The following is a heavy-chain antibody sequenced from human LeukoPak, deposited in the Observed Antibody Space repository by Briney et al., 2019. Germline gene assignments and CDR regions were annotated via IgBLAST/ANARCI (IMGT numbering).Heavy chain of an antibody. V-gene: IGHV4-34*01. CDR1: GGSFSGYY. CDR2: INHSGST. D-gene: IGHD6-6*01. Sequence: KPSETLSLTCAVYGGSFSGYYWSWIRQPPGKGLEWIGEINHSGSTNYNPSLKSRVTISVDTSKNQFSLKLSSVTAADTAVYYCARHPPTFEYRRQLVGAVGRWFDPWGQGTLVTVSS. J-gene: IGHJ5*02. CDR3: ARHPPTFEYRRQLVGAVGRWFDP.